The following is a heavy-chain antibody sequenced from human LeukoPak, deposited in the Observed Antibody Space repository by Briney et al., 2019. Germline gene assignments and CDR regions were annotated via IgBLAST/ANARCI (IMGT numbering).Heavy chain of an antibody. CDR3: ARDSLRERGYSYGQMGLY. J-gene: IGHJ4*02. V-gene: IGHV1-69*04. CDR1: GGTFSSYA. CDR2: IIPILGIA. D-gene: IGHD5-18*01. Sequence: SVKVSCKASGGTFSSYAISWVRQAPGQGLEWMGRIIPILGIANYAQKFQGRVTITADKSTSTAYMELSSLRSEDTAVYYCARDSLRERGYSYGQMGLYWGQGTLVTVSS.